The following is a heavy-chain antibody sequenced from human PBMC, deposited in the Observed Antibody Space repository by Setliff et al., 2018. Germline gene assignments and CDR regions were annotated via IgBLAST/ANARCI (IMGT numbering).Heavy chain of an antibody. Sequence: SGVTVSCKASGGSFSSYAICWVRQAPGQGLEWMGGIMPIFGRANYAQKVQGRVTTTTDESTSTAYMELSSLRSEDTAVYYCAVDGSESYYYTDYYYGMDVWGQGTTVTVSS. V-gene: IGHV1-69*05. CDR3: AVDGSESYYYTDYYYGMDV. J-gene: IGHJ6*02. D-gene: IGHD3-10*01. CDR2: IMPIFGRA. CDR1: GGSFSSYA.